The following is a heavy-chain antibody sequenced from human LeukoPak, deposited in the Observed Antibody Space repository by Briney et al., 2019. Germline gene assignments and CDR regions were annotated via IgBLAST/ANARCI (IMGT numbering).Heavy chain of an antibody. CDR3: ARAPAGFGEMGYFDY. CDR1: GFTFSSYW. Sequence: GGSLRLSCAASGFTFSSYWMHWVRQAPGKGLVWVSRINSDGSSTNYADSVKGRFTISRDNAKNSLYLQMNSLRAEDTAVYYCARAPAGFGEMGYFDYWGQGTLVTVSS. D-gene: IGHD3-10*01. CDR2: INSDGSST. J-gene: IGHJ4*02. V-gene: IGHV3-74*01.